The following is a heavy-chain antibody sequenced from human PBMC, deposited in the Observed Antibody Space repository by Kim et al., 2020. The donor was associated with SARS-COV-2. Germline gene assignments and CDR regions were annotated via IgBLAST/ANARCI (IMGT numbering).Heavy chain of an antibody. Sequence: SETLSLTCTVSGGSISSSSYYWGWIRQPPGKGLEWIGSIYYSGSTYYNPSLKSRVTISVDTSKNQYSLKLSSVTDADTAVYYCDSWDHAFDIWGQGTMVTVSS. D-gene: IGHD2-15*01. CDR2: IYYSGST. J-gene: IGHJ3*02. CDR1: GGSISSSSYY. V-gene: IGHV4-39*07. CDR3: DSWDHAFDI.